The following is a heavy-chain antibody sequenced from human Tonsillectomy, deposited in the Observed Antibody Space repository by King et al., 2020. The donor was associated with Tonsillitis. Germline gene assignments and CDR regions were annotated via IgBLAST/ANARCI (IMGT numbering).Heavy chain of an antibody. CDR1: GGTFSSYA. CDR3: ARVYCDYESSVYFSPLRY. CDR2: IIHIFGTA. V-gene: IGHV1-69*01. D-gene: IGHD3-22*01. J-gene: IGHJ4*02. Sequence: QLVQSGAEVKKPGSSVKVSCKASGGTFSSYAISWVRQAPGQGLEWMGGIIHIFGTANYAQKFQGRGTITADESTTTAYMELSILRSEDPAEYYCARVYCDYESSVYFSPLRYWGQGTLVTVSS.